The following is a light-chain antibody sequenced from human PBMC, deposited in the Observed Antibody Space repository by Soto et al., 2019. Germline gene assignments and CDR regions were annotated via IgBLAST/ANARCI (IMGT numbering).Light chain of an antibody. CDR2: AAS. V-gene: IGKV1-39*01. J-gene: IGKJ2*01. Sequence: DIRMTQSPSSLSASVGDRVTITCRASQSIRSYLNWSQQNPGKAPKLLIYAASSLQRGVTSRFSGSGSGTDFTLTISSLQPEDFATYYCHQTYSIPYTLGQGTKLEIK. CDR1: QSIRSY. CDR3: HQTYSIPYT.